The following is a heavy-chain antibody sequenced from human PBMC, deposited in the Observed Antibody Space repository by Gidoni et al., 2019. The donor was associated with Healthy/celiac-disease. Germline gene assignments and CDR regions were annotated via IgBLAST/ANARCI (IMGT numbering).Heavy chain of an antibody. CDR3: ARSFRFWSGYYTVDDAFDI. V-gene: IGHV2-5*02. Sequence: QITLKESGPTLVKPTQTLTLTCTFSGFSLSTSGVGVGWIRQPPGKALEWLALIYWDDDKRYSPSLKSRLTITKDTSKNQVVLTMTNMDPVDTATYYCARSFRFWSGYYTVDDAFDIWGQGTMVTVSS. D-gene: IGHD3-3*01. CDR2: IYWDDDK. J-gene: IGHJ3*02. CDR1: GFSLSTSGVG.